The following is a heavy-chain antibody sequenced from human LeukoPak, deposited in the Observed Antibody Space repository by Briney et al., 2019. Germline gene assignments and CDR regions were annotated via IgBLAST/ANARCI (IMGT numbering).Heavy chain of an antibody. V-gene: IGHV1-69*04. D-gene: IGHD6-13*01. CDR1: GGSFSSYA. CDR2: IIPILGIA. Sequence: SVNVSCKASGGSFSSYAISWVRQATGQGLERMGRIIPILGIANYAQKFQGRVTITADKSTSTAYMELSSLRSEDTAVYYCARGVTAYSSSWPPRYNWFDPWGQGTLVTVSS. J-gene: IGHJ5*02. CDR3: ARGVTAYSSSWPPRYNWFDP.